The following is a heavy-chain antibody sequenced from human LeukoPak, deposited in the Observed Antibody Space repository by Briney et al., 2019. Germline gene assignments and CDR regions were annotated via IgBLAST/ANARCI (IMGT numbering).Heavy chain of an antibody. D-gene: IGHD3-22*01. CDR1: GFTFSSYW. CDR3: AREYYYDSSGLFDY. Sequence: PGGSLRLSCAASGFTFSSYWMSWVRQAPGKGLEWVANIKQDGSERYYVDSVKGRFTISRGNAKNSLYLQMNSLRAEDTAVYYCAREYYYDSSGLFDYWGQGTLVTVSS. CDR2: IKQDGSER. J-gene: IGHJ4*02. V-gene: IGHV3-7*01.